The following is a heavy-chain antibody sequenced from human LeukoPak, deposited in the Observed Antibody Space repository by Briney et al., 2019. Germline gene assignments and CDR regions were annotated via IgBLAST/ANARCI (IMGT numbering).Heavy chain of an antibody. J-gene: IGHJ3*02. V-gene: IGHV3-23*01. D-gene: IGHD3-3*01. CDR3: AKGKEITIFGVVIIGDDAFDI. Sequence: GGSLRLSCAASGFTFSSYAVSWVRQAPGKGLEWVSAISGSGGSTYYADSVEGRFTISRDNSKNTLYLQVNSLRAEDTAVYYCAKGKEITIFGVVIIGDDAFDIWGQGTMVTVSS. CDR1: GFTFSSYA. CDR2: ISGSGGST.